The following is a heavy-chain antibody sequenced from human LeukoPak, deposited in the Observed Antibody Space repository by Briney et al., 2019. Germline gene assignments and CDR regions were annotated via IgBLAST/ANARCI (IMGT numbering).Heavy chain of an antibody. CDR2: IYTSGST. Sequence: SETLSLTCTVSGGSISIYYWSWIRQPAGKGLEWIGRIYTSGSTNYNPSLKSRVTMSVDTSKNQFSLKLSSVTAADTAVYYCARGLDSSGYLGFDYWGQGTLVTVSS. D-gene: IGHD3-22*01. CDR1: GGSISIYY. CDR3: ARGLDSSGYLGFDY. J-gene: IGHJ4*02. V-gene: IGHV4-4*07.